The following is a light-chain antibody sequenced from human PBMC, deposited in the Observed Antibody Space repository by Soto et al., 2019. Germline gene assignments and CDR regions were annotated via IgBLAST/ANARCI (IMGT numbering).Light chain of an antibody. J-gene: IGKJ5*01. CDR1: QAINTY. CDR2: GTS. CDR3: QQSYSTLLID. Sequence: DIQMTQSPSFLSASVGDRVTISCRASQAINTYLNWYQQKPGKAPKLLIYGTSDLQNGVPSRFSGGGSRSDFTLSINSLQPEDFATYYCQQSYSTLLIDFGNGTRL. V-gene: IGKV1-39*01.